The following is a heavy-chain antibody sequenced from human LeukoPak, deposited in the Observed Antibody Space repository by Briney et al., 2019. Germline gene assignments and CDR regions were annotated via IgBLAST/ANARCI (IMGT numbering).Heavy chain of an antibody. CDR1: GASISSDAHY. CDR3: ARDSREYSTSSLSLVFYYYMDV. D-gene: IGHD6-6*01. CDR2: ISSSGTT. J-gene: IGHJ6*03. V-gene: IGHV4-61*09. Sequence: SQTLSLTCTVSGASISSDAHYWNCIRQPAGKGLEWIGHISSSGTTNYNPSLKSRVTISVDTSENQFSLKLSSVTAADTAVYYCARDSREYSTSSLSLVFYYYMDVWGKGTTVTVSS.